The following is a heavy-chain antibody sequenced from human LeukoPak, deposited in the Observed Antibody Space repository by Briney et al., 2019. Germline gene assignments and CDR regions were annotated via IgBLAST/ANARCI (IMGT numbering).Heavy chain of an antibody. CDR2: ISGFNGNT. J-gene: IGHJ4*02. D-gene: IGHD6-13*01. V-gene: IGHV1-18*01. CDR3: ARVSSSWYYFDY. Sequence: ASVKVSCKASGFTFTSYGFSWVRQAPGQGLEWMGWISGFNGNTNYAQKLQGRVTMNTDTSSSTDYMELRSLISDDTAIYYCARVSSSWYYFDYWGQGTLVTVSS. CDR1: GFTFTSYG.